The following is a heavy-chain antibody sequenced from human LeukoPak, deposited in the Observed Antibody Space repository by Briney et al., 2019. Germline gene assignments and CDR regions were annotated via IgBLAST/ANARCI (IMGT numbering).Heavy chain of an antibody. CDR1: VGTFSSYA. J-gene: IGHJ6*03. D-gene: IGHD6-13*01. V-gene: IGHV1-69*05. Sequence: ASVKVSCKASVGTFSSYAISWVRQAPGQGLEWMGGIIPIFGTANYAQKFQGRVTITTDESTSTAYMELSSLRSEDTAVYYCARETGYSRRASIWYYYYMDVWGKGTTVTVSS. CDR2: IIPIFGTA. CDR3: ARETGYSRRASIWYYYYMDV.